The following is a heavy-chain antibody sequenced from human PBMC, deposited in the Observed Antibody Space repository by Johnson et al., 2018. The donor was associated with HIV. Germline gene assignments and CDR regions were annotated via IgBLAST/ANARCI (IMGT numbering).Heavy chain of an antibody. J-gene: IGHJ3*02. V-gene: IGHV3-30-3*01. CDR2: ISYDGSNK. CDR1: GFTFSSYA. D-gene: IGHD3-22*01. Sequence: VHLVESGGGLVQPGRSLRLSCAASGFTFSSYAMHWVRQAPGKGLEWVAVISYDGSNKYYADSVKGRFTISRDNSKNTLYLQMNSLRAEDTAVYYCARDPAIRWSEWDSSGYYSPDAFDIWGQGTMVTVSS. CDR3: ARDPAIRWSEWDSSGYYSPDAFDI.